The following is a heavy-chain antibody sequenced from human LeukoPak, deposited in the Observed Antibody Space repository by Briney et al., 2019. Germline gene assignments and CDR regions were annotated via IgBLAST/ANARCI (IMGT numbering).Heavy chain of an antibody. CDR2: ISYDGSNK. J-gene: IGHJ4*02. CDR3: ARDPYYDILTGQWYYFDY. Sequence: QPGGSLRLSCAASGFTFSSYSMKWVRQAPGKGLEWVALISYDGSNKYYADSVKGRFTISRDNSKNTLYLQMNSLRAEDTAVYYCARDPYYDILTGQWYYFDYWGQGTLVTVSS. CDR1: GFTFSSYS. V-gene: IGHV3-30*03. D-gene: IGHD3-9*01.